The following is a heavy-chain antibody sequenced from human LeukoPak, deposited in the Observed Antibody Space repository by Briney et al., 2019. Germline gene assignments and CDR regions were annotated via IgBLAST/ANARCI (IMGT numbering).Heavy chain of an antibody. J-gene: IGHJ4*02. CDR2: LSGSGGIT. CDR1: GFTFSSYA. CDR3: AKSSYGLYNDY. D-gene: IGHD5-18*01. V-gene: IGHV3-23*01. Sequence: GGSLRLSCAASGFTFSSYAMSWVRQAPGKGLEWVSGLSGSGGITNYANSVKGRFTISRDNSKNTLYLQMNSLRAEDTAVYYCAKSSYGLYNDYWGQGTLVTVSS.